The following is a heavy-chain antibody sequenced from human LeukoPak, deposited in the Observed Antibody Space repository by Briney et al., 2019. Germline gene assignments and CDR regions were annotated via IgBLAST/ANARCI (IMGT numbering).Heavy chain of an antibody. CDR3: ASPMVYDTYYYYHGMDV. J-gene: IGHJ6*02. CDR2: IYYSGST. Sequence: SETLSLTCNVSGASVSSGSYYWSWIRQPPGKGLEWIGYIYYSGSTNYNPSLKSRVTISIDTFRNQFSLKLSSVTAADTAVYYCASPMVYDTYYYYHGMDVWGQGTTVTVSS. CDR1: GASVSSGSYY. V-gene: IGHV4-61*01. D-gene: IGHD2-8*01.